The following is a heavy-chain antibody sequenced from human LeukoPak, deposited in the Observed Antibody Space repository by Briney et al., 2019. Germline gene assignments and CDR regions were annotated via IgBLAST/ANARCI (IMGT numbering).Heavy chain of an antibody. CDR3: AKSSMVRGSEGPDY. V-gene: IGHV3-23*01. CDR1: GFTFSNYA. J-gene: IGHJ4*02. CDR2: ISGSGAST. D-gene: IGHD3-10*01. Sequence: PGGSLRLSCAASGFTFSNYAMSWVRQAPGKGLEWVSVISGSGASTYYADSVRGRFTISRDNSKNTLYQQMDSLRAEDTAVYYCAKSSMVRGSEGPDYWGQGTLVTVSS.